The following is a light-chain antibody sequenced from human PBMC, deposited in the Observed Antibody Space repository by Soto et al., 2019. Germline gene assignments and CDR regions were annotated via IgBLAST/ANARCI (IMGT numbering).Light chain of an antibody. Sequence: DIQMTQSPSTLSASVGXRVTITCRASQSISSWLAWYQQKPGKAPKLLIYDASSLESGVPSRFSGSGSGTEFTLTISSLQPDDFATYYCQKYNSYSTFGQGTKVDIK. CDR2: DAS. J-gene: IGKJ1*01. CDR1: QSISSW. V-gene: IGKV1-5*01. CDR3: QKYNSYST.